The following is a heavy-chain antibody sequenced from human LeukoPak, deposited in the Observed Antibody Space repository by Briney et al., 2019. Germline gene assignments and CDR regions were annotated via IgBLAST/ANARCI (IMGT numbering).Heavy chain of an antibody. V-gene: IGHV1-8*01. J-gene: IGHJ3*02. D-gene: IGHD2-21*02. CDR3: ARGLDCGGDCYYAFDI. Sequence: ASVKVSCKASGYTFTSYDINWVRQATGQGLEWMGWMNPNSGNTGYAQKFQGRVTMTRNTSISTAYMELSSLRSEDTAVYYCARGLDCGGDCYYAFDIWGQGTMVTVSS. CDR2: MNPNSGNT. CDR1: GYTFTSYD.